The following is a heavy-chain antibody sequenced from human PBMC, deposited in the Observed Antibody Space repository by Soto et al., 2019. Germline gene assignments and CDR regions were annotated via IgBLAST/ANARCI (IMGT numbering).Heavy chain of an antibody. CDR1: GLTVSHNY. Sequence: LRLSCVASGLTVSHNYMAWVRQAPEMGLEWVSILYTEGTTYYADSVKGRFTISRDSSKNTLFLQMDSLRAGDTAVYYCLRPRPSGENYGMDVWGQGTTVTVSS. J-gene: IGHJ6*02. CDR2: LYTEGTT. V-gene: IGHV3-53*01. CDR3: LRPRPSGENYGMDV. D-gene: IGHD3-16*01.